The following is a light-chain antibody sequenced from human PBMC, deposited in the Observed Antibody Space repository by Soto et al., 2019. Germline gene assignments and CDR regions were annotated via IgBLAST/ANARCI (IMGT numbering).Light chain of an antibody. CDR3: CSYAGSSTFV. V-gene: IGLV2-23*02. J-gene: IGLJ2*01. CDR2: EVS. Sequence: QSALTQPASVSGSPGQSITISCTGTSSDVGSYNLVSWYQQHPGKAPKLMIYEVSKRPSGVSNRFSGSKSGNTASLTISELQAEDEADYYCCSYAGSSTFVFGGGTKVTVL. CDR1: SSDVGSYNL.